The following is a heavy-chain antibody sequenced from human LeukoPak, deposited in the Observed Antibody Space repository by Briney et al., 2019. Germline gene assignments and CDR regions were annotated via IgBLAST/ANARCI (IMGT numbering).Heavy chain of an antibody. V-gene: IGHV3-30*18. Sequence: PGRSLRLSCAASGFTFSSYGMHWVRQAPGKGLEWVAVISYDGSNKYYADSVKGRFTISRDNSKNTVYLQMNSLRAEDTALYYSAKGTLGSCSGVTCYEFDYWGQGTLVTVSS. D-gene: IGHD2-8*02. CDR2: ISYDGSNK. J-gene: IGHJ4*02. CDR1: GFTFSSYG. CDR3: AKGTLGSCSGVTCYEFDY.